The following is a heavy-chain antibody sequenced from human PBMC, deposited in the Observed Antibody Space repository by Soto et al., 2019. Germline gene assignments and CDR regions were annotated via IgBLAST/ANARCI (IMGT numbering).Heavy chain of an antibody. CDR3: ARWRQLWLKDAFDI. CDR2: IKQDGSEK. V-gene: IGHV3-7*03. CDR1: GFTFSSYW. J-gene: IGHJ3*02. Sequence: LRLSCAASGFTFSSYWMSWVRQAPGKGLEWVANIKQDGSEKYYVDSVKGRFTISRDNAKNSLYLQMNSLRAEDTAVYYCARWRQLWLKDAFDIWGQGTMVTVSS. D-gene: IGHD5-18*01.